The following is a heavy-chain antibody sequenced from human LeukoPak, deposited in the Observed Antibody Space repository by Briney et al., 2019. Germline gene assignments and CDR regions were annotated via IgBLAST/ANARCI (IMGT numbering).Heavy chain of an antibody. Sequence: GGSLRLSCAASGFTFSSYGMHWVRQAPGKGLEWVAVISYDGSNKYFVDYVRVRFTISIDNSKSTLYLQMNSLRAEDTAVYYCARGGWSGSYFDHWGQGTLVTVSS. V-gene: IGHV3-30*03. J-gene: IGHJ4*02. CDR2: ISYDGSNK. CDR3: ARGGWSGSYFDH. CDR1: GFTFSSYG. D-gene: IGHD3-3*01.